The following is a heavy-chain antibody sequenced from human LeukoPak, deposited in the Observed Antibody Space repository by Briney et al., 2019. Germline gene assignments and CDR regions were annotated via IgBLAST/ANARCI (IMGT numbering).Heavy chain of an antibody. Sequence: GGSLRLSCAASGFTFSSYSMNWVRQAPGKGLEWVSSISSSSSYIYYADSVKGRFTISRDNAKNSLYLQMNSLRAEDTAVYYCARVGEQQLEYYFDYRGQGTLVTVSS. CDR3: ARVGEQQLEYYFDY. D-gene: IGHD6-13*01. CDR1: GFTFSSYS. J-gene: IGHJ4*02. V-gene: IGHV3-21*01. CDR2: ISSSSSYI.